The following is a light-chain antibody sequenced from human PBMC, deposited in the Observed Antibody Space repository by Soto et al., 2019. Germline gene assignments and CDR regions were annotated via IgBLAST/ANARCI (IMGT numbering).Light chain of an antibody. CDR1: HSVSNN. J-gene: IGKJ4*01. Sequence: EVVLTQSPATLSVSPGERATLSCRASHSVSNNLAWYQQKLGQAPSLLIYDASTRATGIPASFSGSGSGTEFTLTISSLQSEDAAFYYCQHYTNLPLTFGGGTKVEIK. CDR3: QHYTNLPLT. CDR2: DAS. V-gene: IGKV3-15*01.